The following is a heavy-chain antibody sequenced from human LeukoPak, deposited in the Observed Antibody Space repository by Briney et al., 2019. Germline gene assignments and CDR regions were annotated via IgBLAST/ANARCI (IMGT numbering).Heavy chain of an antibody. J-gene: IGHJ4*02. CDR3: ARIVYSSSLFGEYYFDY. CDR2: INQDGSEK. Sequence: GGSLRLSCAASGFTFTNYWMNWVRQAPGKGLEWVANINQDGSEKYYLDSVKGRFTISIDNAENSLYLQLNSLRAEDTAVYYCARIVYSSSLFGEYYFDYWGQGTLVTVSS. CDR1: GFTFTNYW. D-gene: IGHD6-13*01. V-gene: IGHV3-7*01.